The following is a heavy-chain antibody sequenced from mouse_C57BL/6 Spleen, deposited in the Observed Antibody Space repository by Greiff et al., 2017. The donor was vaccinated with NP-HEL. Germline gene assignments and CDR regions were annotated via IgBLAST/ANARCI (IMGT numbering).Heavy chain of an antibody. CDR1: GFTFSSYA. CDR3: TRGFYYYGSHFDY. CDR2: ISSGGDYI. D-gene: IGHD1-1*01. J-gene: IGHJ2*01. Sequence: EVKVVESGEGLVKPGGSLKLSCAASGFTFSSYAMSWVRQTPEKRLEWVAYISSGGDYIYYADTVKGRFTISRDNARNTLYLQMSSLKSEDTAMYYCTRGFYYYGSHFDYWGQGTTLTVSS. V-gene: IGHV5-9-1*02.